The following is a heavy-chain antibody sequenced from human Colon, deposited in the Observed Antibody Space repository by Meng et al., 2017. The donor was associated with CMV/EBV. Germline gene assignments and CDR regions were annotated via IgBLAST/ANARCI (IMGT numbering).Heavy chain of an antibody. Sequence: GGSLRLSCAVSGFTFNNYWMHWVRHVPGKGLVWVSLISNDGSRTTYADSVKGRFTISRDNAKNTLYPQMTSLRAEDTAVYFCARFRNTAMVSPFDYWGQGTLVTVSS. CDR3: ARFRNTAMVSPFDY. D-gene: IGHD5-18*01. J-gene: IGHJ4*02. CDR2: ISNDGSRT. CDR1: GFTFNNYW. V-gene: IGHV3-74*01.